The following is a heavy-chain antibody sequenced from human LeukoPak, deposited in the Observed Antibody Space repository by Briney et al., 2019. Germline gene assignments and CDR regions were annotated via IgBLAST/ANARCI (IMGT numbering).Heavy chain of an antibody. Sequence: SETLSLTCTVSGCTLSSYYWSWLRQPPGKGLEWIGYIYYSGSANYNPSLNSRGTIYVDTSKNQFSLKLSSVTAADTAVYYCARGVTDYGGNTDWGQGTLVTVSS. V-gene: IGHV4-59*01. J-gene: IGHJ4*02. D-gene: IGHD4-23*01. CDR3: ARGVTDYGGNTD. CDR2: IYYSGSA. CDR1: GCTLSSYY.